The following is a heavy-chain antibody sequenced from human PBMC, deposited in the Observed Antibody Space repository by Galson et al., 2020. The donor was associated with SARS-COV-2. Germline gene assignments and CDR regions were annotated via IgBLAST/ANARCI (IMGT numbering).Heavy chain of an antibody. CDR1: GFNFSSYS. CDR2: ISSSSSYI. Sequence: NSGGSLRLSCAASGFNFSSYSMNWVRQAPGKGLEWVSSISSSSSYIYYADSVKGRFTISRDNAKNSLYLQMNSLRAEDTAVYYCATYQLLLGAFDIWGQGTMVTVSS. CDR3: ATYQLLLGAFDI. D-gene: IGHD2-2*01. V-gene: IGHV3-21*01. J-gene: IGHJ3*02.